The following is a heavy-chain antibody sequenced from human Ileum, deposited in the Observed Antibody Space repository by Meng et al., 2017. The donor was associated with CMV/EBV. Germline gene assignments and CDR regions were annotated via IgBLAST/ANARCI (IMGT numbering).Heavy chain of an antibody. CDR2: MRPNSGGT. CDR3: ARDPTNDVNTEFDP. CDR1: GITLTDYY. V-gene: IGHV1-2*02. D-gene: IGHD1-1*01. Sequence: ASGITLTDYYLHWVRQAPGQRLECMGYMRPNSGGTKYAQNFQGRVTMTRDTSINTVYMELSSLRSDDTAVYYCARDPTNDVNTEFDPWGQGTLVTVSS. J-gene: IGHJ5*02.